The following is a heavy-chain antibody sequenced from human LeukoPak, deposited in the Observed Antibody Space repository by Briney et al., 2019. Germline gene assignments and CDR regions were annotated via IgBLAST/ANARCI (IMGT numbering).Heavy chain of an antibody. CDR1: GGSISSSSYY. J-gene: IGHJ4*02. CDR3: ASSWFGMTTVTTFDY. V-gene: IGHV4-39*01. CDR2: IYYSGST. Sequence: SETLSLTCNVSGGSISSSSYYWGWIRQPPGKGLEWIGSIYYSGSTYYNPSLKSRVTISVDTSKNQFSLKLSSVTAADTAVYYCASSWFGMTTVTTFDYWGQGTLVTVSS. D-gene: IGHD4-17*01.